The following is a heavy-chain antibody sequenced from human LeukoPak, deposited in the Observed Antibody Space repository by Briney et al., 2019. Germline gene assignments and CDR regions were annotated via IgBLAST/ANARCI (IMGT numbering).Heavy chain of an antibody. CDR2: INSDGSST. CDR1: GFTFSSYW. D-gene: IGHD3-3*01. V-gene: IGHV3-74*01. Sequence: PGGSLRLSCAASGFTFSSYWMHWVRHAPGKGLVWVSRINSDGSSTSYADSVKGRFTISRDNAKNTLYLQMNSLRAEDTAVYYCARDIGGYDFWSGYYTAYYYYGMDVWGQGTTVTVSS. J-gene: IGHJ6*02. CDR3: ARDIGGYDFWSGYYTAYYYYGMDV.